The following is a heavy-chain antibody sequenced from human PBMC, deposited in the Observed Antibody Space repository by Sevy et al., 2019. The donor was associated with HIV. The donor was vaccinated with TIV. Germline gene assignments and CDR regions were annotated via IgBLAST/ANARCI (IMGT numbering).Heavy chain of an antibody. D-gene: IGHD2-2*01. CDR3: VIGDTPRLTGSGTRLKDQSLNYFHF. CDR2: FVPEDGEI. CDR1: GYTLSEVS. V-gene: IGHV1-24*01. Sequence: ASVKVSCKVPGYTLSEVSMHWVRQAPAKGLEWMGGFVPEDGEIVYAQKFQGRVTVAEDTLTDTAYLEVTNLRSEDTATYFCVIGDTPRLTGSGTRLKDQSLNYFHFWGQGTLVTVSS. J-gene: IGHJ4*02.